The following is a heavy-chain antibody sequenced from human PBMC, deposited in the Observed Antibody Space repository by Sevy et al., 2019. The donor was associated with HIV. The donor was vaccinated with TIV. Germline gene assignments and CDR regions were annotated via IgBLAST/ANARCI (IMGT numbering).Heavy chain of an antibody. J-gene: IGHJ4*02. D-gene: IGHD3-10*02. Sequence: SETLSLTCSVSGGSMNSYYWSWIRQPPGKGLEWVGFIHCSGYTNSNPSLKSRVTMSIDTYKNHFSLKVTSVIAADTAMYYGVRAANINGGMFVDSWAQGTLVTVSS. CDR2: IHCSGYT. CDR1: GGSMNSYY. CDR3: VRAANINGGMFVDS. V-gene: IGHV4-59*01.